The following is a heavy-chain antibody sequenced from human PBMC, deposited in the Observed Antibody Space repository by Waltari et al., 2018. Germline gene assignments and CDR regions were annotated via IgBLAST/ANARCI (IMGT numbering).Heavy chain of an antibody. CDR1: GGTFSSYA. J-gene: IGHJ4*02. CDR3: ARSPAGYCRGGSCYHATSGWYGLFDY. V-gene: IGHV1-69*05. Sequence: QVQLVQSGAEVKKPGSSVKVSCKASGGTFSSYAISWVRQAPGQGLEWMGGIIPIFGTANDAKKVQGRVTMTTDESTSTGYMGLRSLRSEETAVYYCARSPAGYCRGGSCYHATSGWYGLFDYWGQGTLVTVSS. D-gene: IGHD2-15*01. CDR2: IIPIFGTA.